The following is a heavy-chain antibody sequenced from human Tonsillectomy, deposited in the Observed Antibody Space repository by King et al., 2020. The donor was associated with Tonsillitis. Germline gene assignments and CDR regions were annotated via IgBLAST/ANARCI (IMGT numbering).Heavy chain of an antibody. D-gene: IGHD3-10*01. V-gene: IGHV4-59*01. CDR2: IYYSGNT. CDR1: GTSTRNYY. J-gene: IGHJ4*02. CDR3: ARQTFSGSGMGEDYFDY. Sequence: QLQESGPGLVKPSETLSLTCTVSGTSTRNYYWSWIRQPPGKGLEWIGYIYYSGNTRHNPSLQSRVTISVDTSKNQVSLNLRSVTAADTAVYYCARQTFSGSGMGEDYFDYWGQGTLVTVSS.